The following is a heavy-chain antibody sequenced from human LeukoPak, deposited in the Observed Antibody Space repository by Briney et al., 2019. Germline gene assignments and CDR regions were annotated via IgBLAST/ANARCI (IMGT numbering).Heavy chain of an antibody. CDR2: IYYSGST. V-gene: IGHV4-39*01. CDR1: GGSIASSSYY. J-gene: IGHJ4*02. CDR3: SSSDYVYYFDY. D-gene: IGHD4/OR15-4a*01. Sequence: PSETLSLTCTVSGGSIASSSYYWGWIRQPPGKGLEWLGSIYYSGSTYYNPSLKSRVTISVDTSKNQFSLKLSSVTATDTAVYYCSSSDYVYYFDYWGQGTLVTVSS.